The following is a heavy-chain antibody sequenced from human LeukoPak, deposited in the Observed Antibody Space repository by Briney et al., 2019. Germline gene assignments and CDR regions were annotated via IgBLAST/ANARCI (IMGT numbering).Heavy chain of an antibody. CDR3: AKDTDDYLLD. D-gene: IGHD5-12*01. Sequence: PGGSLRLSCVASGFTFTSYGMHWVRQAPGKGLEWVAVSWFAGDTKYYADSVKGRFTISRDNSKNTVYLLLNSLRADDTAIYYCAKDTDDYLLDWGQGTLVTVSS. V-gene: IGHV3-30*02. J-gene: IGHJ4*02. CDR2: SWFAGDTK. CDR1: GFTFTSYG.